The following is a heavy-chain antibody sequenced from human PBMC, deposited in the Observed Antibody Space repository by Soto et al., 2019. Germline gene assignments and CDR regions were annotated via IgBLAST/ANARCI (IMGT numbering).Heavy chain of an antibody. D-gene: IGHD1-26*01. CDR1: GFTFSSYS. CDR2: ISSSSSYI. CDR3: ARDLSRSHRVDY. J-gene: IGHJ4*02. V-gene: IGHV3-21*01. Sequence: DVQLVESGGGLVKPGGSLRLSCAASGFTFSSYSMNWVRQAPGKGLEWVSSISSSSSYIYYADSVKGRFTISRDNAKNSLYLQMNSLRAEDTAVYYCARDLSRSHRVDYWGQGTLVTVSS.